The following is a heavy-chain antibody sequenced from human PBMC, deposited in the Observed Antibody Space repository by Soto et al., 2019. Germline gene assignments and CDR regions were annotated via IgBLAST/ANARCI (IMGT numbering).Heavy chain of an antibody. J-gene: IGHJ6*02. Sequence: SETLSLTCAVYGGSFSGYYWSWIRQPPGKGLEWIGEINHSGSTNYNPSLKSRVTISVDTSKNQFSLKLSSVTAADTAVYYCARGKVVGMVYYYYYGMDVWGQGTTVTAP. D-gene: IGHD2-8*01. V-gene: IGHV4-34*01. CDR2: INHSGST. CDR3: ARGKVVGMVYYYYYGMDV. CDR1: GGSFSGYY.